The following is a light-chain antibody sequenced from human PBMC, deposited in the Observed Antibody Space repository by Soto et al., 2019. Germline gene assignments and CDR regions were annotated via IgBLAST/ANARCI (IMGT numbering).Light chain of an antibody. J-gene: IGLJ1*01. CDR3: SSYTSRSTLYV. V-gene: IGLV2-14*01. CDR1: SSDVGGYNF. CDR2: DVN. Sequence: QSALTQPASVSGSLGQSITISCTGTSSDVGGYNFVSWYQQHPGKAPKLMIYDVNNRPSGVSNRFSGSKSANTASLTISGLQADDEADYYCSSYTSRSTLYVFGTGTKLTVL.